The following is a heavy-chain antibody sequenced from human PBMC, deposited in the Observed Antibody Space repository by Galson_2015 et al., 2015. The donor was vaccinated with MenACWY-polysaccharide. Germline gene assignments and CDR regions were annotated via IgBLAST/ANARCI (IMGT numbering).Heavy chain of an antibody. J-gene: IGHJ4*02. Sequence: PLRLSCAASGFTFSTYWMHWVRQAPGKGLVWVSRIKSDGSSTNYAASVKGRFTISRDNAKNTLYLQMNSLRAEDTALYYCARGYSAYDWGQGTLVTVSA. CDR1: GFTFSTYW. V-gene: IGHV3-74*01. CDR3: ARGYSAYD. CDR2: IKSDGSST. D-gene: IGHD5-12*01.